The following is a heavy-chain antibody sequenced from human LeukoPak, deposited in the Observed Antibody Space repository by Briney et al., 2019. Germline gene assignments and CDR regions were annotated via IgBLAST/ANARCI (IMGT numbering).Heavy chain of an antibody. CDR2: ISYDGSNK. CDR3: AGLWFGERLDDAFDI. D-gene: IGHD3-10*01. Sequence: PGRSLRLSCAASGFTFSSYAMHWVRQAPGKGLEWVAVISYDGSNKYYADSVKGRFTISRDNSKNTLYLQMNSLRAEDTAVYYCAGLWFGERLDDAFDIWGQGTMVTVSS. CDR1: GFTFSSYA. J-gene: IGHJ3*02. V-gene: IGHV3-30-3*01.